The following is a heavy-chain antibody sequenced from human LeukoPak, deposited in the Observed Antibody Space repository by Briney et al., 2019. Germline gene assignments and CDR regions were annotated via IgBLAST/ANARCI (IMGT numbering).Heavy chain of an antibody. CDR2: IYHSGST. D-gene: IGHD3-10*01. CDR3: TGNYYGSGSYADFDY. Sequence: SETLSLTCTISGGSISSYYWSWIRQPPGKGLEWIGYIYHSGSTNYNPSLKSRVTISVDTSKNQFSLKLSSVTAADTAVYYCTGNYYGSGSYADFDYWGQGTLVTVSS. CDR1: GGSISSYY. J-gene: IGHJ4*02. V-gene: IGHV4-59*01.